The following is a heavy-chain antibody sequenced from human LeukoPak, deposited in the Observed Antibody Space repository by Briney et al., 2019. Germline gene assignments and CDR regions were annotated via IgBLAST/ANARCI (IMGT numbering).Heavy chain of an antibody. CDR1: GFTFDDYC. V-gene: IGHV3-20*04. CDR2: INWNGGST. D-gene: IGHD1-14*01. J-gene: IGHJ3*02. Sequence: GGSLRLSCAVSGFTFDDYCMSCVRQAPGKGLEWVSGINWNGGSTGYADSVKGRFTISRDNAKNSLNLQINSLRAEDTALYYCVRVGYKAFDIWGQGKMVSVSS. CDR3: VRVGYKAFDI.